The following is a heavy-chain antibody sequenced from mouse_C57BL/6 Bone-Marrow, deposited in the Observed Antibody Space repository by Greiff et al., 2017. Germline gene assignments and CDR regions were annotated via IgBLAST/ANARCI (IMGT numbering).Heavy chain of an antibody. D-gene: IGHD2-4*01. Sequence: EVQLQQSGTVLARPGASVKMSCKTSGYTFTSYWMHWVKQRPGQGLEWIGAIYPGNSDTSYNQKFKGKAKLTAVTSASTAYMELRSLTNEGSAVYYCTRAYDYDGDYWGQGTTLTVSS. CDR2: IYPGNSDT. J-gene: IGHJ2*01. CDR3: TRAYDYDGDY. V-gene: IGHV1-5*01. CDR1: GYTFTSYW.